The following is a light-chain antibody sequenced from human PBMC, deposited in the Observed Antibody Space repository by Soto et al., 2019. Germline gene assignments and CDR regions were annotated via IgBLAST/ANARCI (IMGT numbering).Light chain of an antibody. CDR2: DAS. V-gene: IGKV1-5*01. CDR3: QQYNSYRT. J-gene: IGKJ1*01. Sequence: DIQMTQSPSTLSASVGDRVSITCRASQSLNSWLAWYQQKPGKAPKLLIYDASSLESGVPSRFSGSGSGTEFTLTISSLQPDDFATYYCQQYNSYRTFGQGTKVDIK. CDR1: QSLNSW.